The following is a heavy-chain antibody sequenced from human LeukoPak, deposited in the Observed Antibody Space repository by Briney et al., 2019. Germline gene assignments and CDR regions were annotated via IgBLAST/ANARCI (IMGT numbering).Heavy chain of an antibody. CDR2: IYYSGST. D-gene: IGHD4-17*01. CDR3: ARLTVTTFDARFDY. V-gene: IGHV4-59*12. CDR1: GGSLSSYY. Sequence: PSETLCLTCTDSGGSLSSYYWSWIRQPPGKGLEWIGYIYYSGSTNYNHSLKSRVTISVDTSKNKFSLKLFSVTAADTAVYYCARLTVTTFDARFDYWGQGTLVTVSS. J-gene: IGHJ4*02.